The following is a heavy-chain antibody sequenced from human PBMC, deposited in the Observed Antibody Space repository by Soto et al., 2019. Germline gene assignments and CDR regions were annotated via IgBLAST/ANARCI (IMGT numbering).Heavy chain of an antibody. Sequence: TLSLTCTVSGGSISNGGYYWSWIRQHPGKGLEWIGYIYYSGSTYYNPSLKSRVTISVDTSKNQFSLKLSSVTAADTAVYYCAREKIVVVPAAAEENYYYYGMDVWGQGTTVTVSS. CDR2: IYYSGST. V-gene: IGHV4-31*03. CDR1: GGSISNGGYY. CDR3: AREKIVVVPAAAEENYYYYGMDV. J-gene: IGHJ6*02. D-gene: IGHD2-2*01.